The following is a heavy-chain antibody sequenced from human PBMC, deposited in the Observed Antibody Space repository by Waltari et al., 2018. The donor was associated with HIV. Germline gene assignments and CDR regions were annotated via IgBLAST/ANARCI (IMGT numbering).Heavy chain of an antibody. Sequence: ESRLVAAGGGLVNPGGPLTSSSVGSGFVLANAGISWVRQPPGKGLEWLGRIKRRTYCGTSARAGAVEGRFKISREDSKNTVYLEMNSLKGDDTAVYYCATDKSWSADYWGQGALVTVSS. V-gene: IGHV3-15*01. J-gene: IGHJ4*02. CDR1: GFVLANAG. CDR3: ATDKSWSADY. CDR2: IKRRTYCGTS. D-gene: IGHD3-10*01.